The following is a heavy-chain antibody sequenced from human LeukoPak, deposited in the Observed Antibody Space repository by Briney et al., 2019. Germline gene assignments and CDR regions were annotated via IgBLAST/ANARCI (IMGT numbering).Heavy chain of an antibody. D-gene: IGHD6-19*01. CDR3: ARGWEQWLDYYYYGMDV. J-gene: IGHJ6*02. V-gene: IGHV4-61*01. CDR1: GGSVSSGSYY. CDR2: IYYSGST. Sequence: SETLSLTCTVSGGSVSSGSYYWSWIRQPPGKGLEWIGYIYYSGSTNYNPSLKSRVTISVDTSKNQFSLKLSSVTAADTAVYYCARGWEQWLDYYYYGMDVWGQGTTVTVSS.